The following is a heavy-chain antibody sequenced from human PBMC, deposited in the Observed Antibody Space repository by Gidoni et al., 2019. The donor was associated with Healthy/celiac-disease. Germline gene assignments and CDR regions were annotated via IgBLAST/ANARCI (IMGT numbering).Heavy chain of an antibody. Sequence: EVQLVESGGGLVQPGGSLRLSCAASGFTFSIYSMNWVRQAPGKGLEWVSYISSSSSTIYYADSVKGRFTISRDNAKNSLYLQRNSLRAEDTAVYYCARGEVVVAATPNYFDYWGQGTLVTVSS. D-gene: IGHD2-15*01. CDR2: ISSSSSTI. CDR3: ARGEVVVAATPNYFDY. CDR1: GFTFSIYS. J-gene: IGHJ4*02. V-gene: IGHV3-48*01.